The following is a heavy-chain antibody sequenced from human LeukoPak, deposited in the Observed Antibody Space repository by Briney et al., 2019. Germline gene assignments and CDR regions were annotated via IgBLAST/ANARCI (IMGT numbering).Heavy chain of an antibody. J-gene: IGHJ4*02. CDR2: IYYSGST. D-gene: IGHD4-17*01. CDR3: ARRFYGDLHFDY. CDR1: GGSLSSYY. V-gene: IGHV4-59*08. Sequence: SEPLSLPCTVSGGSLSSYYWSWIRQPPGKGLEWIGYIYYSGSTNYNPSLKSRVTISVDTSKNQFSLKLSSVTAADTAVYYCARRFYGDLHFDYWGQGTLVTVSS.